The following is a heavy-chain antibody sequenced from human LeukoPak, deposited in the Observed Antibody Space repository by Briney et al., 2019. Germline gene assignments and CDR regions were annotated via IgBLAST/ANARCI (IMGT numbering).Heavy chain of an antibody. CDR2: IYYSGST. CDR1: GGSISSSSYY. CDR3: AVSGCSGGSCYSSPPP. V-gene: IGHV4-39*01. Sequence: SETLSLTCTASGGSISSSSYYWGWIRQPPGKGLEWIGSIYYSGSTYYNPSLKSRVTISVDTSKNQFSLKLSSVTAADTAVYYCAVSGCSGGSCYSSPPPWGQGTLVTVSS. D-gene: IGHD2-15*01. J-gene: IGHJ4*02.